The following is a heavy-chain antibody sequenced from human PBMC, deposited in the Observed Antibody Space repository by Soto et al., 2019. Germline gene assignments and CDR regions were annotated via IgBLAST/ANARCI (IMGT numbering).Heavy chain of an antibody. Sequence: EVQLVESGGGLVQPGGSLRLSCAASGFTVSSNYMSWVRQAPGKGLEWVSVIYSGGSTYYADSVKGRFTISRHNSKNTLYLQMNSLRAEDTAVYYCARGRSWFGTFYGMDVWGQGTTVTVSS. V-gene: IGHV3-53*04. D-gene: IGHD3-10*01. CDR2: IYSGGST. J-gene: IGHJ6*02. CDR3: ARGRSWFGTFYGMDV. CDR1: GFTVSSNY.